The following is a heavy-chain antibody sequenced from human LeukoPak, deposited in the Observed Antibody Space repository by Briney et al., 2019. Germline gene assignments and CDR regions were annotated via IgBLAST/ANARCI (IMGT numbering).Heavy chain of an antibody. D-gene: IGHD3-9*01. CDR2: INSDGSST. CDR3: ARGKNDILTGYYNWFDP. J-gene: IGHJ5*02. V-gene: IGHV3-74*01. Sequence: PGGSLRLSCAASGFTFSSYWMHWVRQAPGKGLVWVSRINSDGSSTNYADSVKGRFTISRDNAKNTLYLQMNSLRAEDTAVYYCARGKNDILTGYYNWFDPWGQGTLVTVSS. CDR1: GFTFSSYW.